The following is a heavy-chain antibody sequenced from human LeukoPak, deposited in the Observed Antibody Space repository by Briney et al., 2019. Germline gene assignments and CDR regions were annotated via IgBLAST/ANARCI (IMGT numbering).Heavy chain of an antibody. Sequence: ASVKVSCKASGDTFINDYIHWVRQAPGQGLEWMGVSNPGGGATTYAQKFQGRVTMTRDMSTSTVYMELRSLRSADTAVYYCARDYHSSSWGQLEDWGQGTLVTVSS. D-gene: IGHD6-13*01. CDR3: ARDYHSSSWGQLED. J-gene: IGHJ4*02. CDR2: SNPGGGAT. CDR1: GDTFINDY. V-gene: IGHV1-46*01.